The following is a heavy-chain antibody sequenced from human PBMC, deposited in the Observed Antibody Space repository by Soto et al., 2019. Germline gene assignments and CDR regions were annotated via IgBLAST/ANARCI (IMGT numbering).Heavy chain of an antibody. CDR1: GGSISSSSYY. CDR3: ARHRLRQLVVLFYFDY. J-gene: IGHJ4*02. Sequence: SETLSLTCTVSGGSISSSSYYWGWIRQPPGKGLEWIGSIYYSGSTYYNPSLKSRVTISVDTSKNQFSLKLSSVTAADTAEYYCARHRLRQLVVLFYFDYWGQGTLVTVSS. CDR2: IYYSGST. D-gene: IGHD6-6*01. V-gene: IGHV4-39*01.